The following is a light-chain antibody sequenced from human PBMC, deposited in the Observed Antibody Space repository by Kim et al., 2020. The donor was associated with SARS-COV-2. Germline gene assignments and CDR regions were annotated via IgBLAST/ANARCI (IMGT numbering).Light chain of an antibody. CDR1: QSVSSSH. CDR3: QQYGTLPYA. Sequence: LSPVGRATVSCRASQSVSSSHLAWYQQKPGQAPRLLIYGASRRTTGIADRFTASGSGTDFTLSISRLKPEDFAVYYCQQYGTLPYAFGQGTKLAI. CDR2: GAS. V-gene: IGKV3-20*01. J-gene: IGKJ2*01.